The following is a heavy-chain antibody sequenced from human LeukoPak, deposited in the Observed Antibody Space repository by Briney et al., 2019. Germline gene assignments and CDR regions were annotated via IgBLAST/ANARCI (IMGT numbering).Heavy chain of an antibody. CDR1: GFTFSSYS. Sequence: GGSLRLSCAASGFTFSSYSMNWVRQAPGKGLEWVAVIWYDGSNKYYADSVKGRFTISRDNSKNTLYLQMNSLRAEDTAVYYCARGPAHEWLLVPYRFDYWGQGTLVTVSS. V-gene: IGHV3-33*08. CDR2: IWYDGSNK. CDR3: ARGPAHEWLLVPYRFDY. D-gene: IGHD3-3*01. J-gene: IGHJ4*02.